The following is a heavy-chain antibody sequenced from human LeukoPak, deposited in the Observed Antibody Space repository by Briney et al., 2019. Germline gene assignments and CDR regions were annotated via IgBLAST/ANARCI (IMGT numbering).Heavy chain of an antibody. Sequence: GGSLRLSCAASGFTFSDYYMSWIRQAPGKGLEWVSYISSSGSTIYYADSVKGRFTISRDNAKNSLYLQMNSLRAEDTAVYYCASSIEGYYYYGMDVWGQGTTVTVSS. V-gene: IGHV3-11*01. CDR3: ASSIEGYYYYGMDV. CDR1: GFTFSDYY. CDR2: ISSSGSTI. J-gene: IGHJ6*02.